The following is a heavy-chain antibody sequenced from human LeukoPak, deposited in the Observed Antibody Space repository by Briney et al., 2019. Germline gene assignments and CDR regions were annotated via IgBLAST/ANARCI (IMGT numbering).Heavy chain of an antibody. V-gene: IGHV3-13*01. CDR3: ARAALWFGEFLSMDV. Sequence: GGSLRLSCAASGFTFSSYDMHWVRQATGKGLEWVSAIGTAGDTYYPDSVKGRFTISRENAKNSLYLQMNSLRAEDTAVYYCARAALWFGEFLSMDVWGQGTTVTVSS. CDR1: GFTFSSYD. D-gene: IGHD3-10*01. CDR2: IGTAGDT. J-gene: IGHJ6*02.